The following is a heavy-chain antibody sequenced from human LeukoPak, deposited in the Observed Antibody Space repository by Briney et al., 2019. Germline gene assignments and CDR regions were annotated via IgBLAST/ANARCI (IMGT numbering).Heavy chain of an antibody. Sequence: AGGSLRLSCAASGFTFSSYSMNWVRQAPGKGLEWVSYISSSSSTIYYADSVKGRFTISRDNAKNSLYLQMNSLRAEDTAVYYCARELTVVTPRDPYYYGMDVWGQGTTVTVSS. CDR1: GFTFSSYS. V-gene: IGHV3-48*04. CDR3: ARELTVVTPRDPYYYGMDV. CDR2: ISSSSSTI. D-gene: IGHD4-23*01. J-gene: IGHJ6*02.